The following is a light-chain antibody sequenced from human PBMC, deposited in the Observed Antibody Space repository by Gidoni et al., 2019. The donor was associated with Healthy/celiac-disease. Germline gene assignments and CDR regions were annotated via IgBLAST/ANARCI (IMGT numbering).Light chain of an antibody. CDR2: QDS. Sequence: SYELTQPPSVSVSPGQTASITCSGDKLGDKYACWYQQKRGQSPVLVIYQDSKRPSVIPERFSGSNSGNTATLTISGTQAMDEADYYCQAWDSSNVVFGGGTKLTV. CDR1: KLGDKY. CDR3: QAWDSSNVV. V-gene: IGLV3-1*01. J-gene: IGLJ2*01.